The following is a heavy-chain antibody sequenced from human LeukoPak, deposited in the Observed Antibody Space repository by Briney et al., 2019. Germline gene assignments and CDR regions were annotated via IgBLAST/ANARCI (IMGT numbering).Heavy chain of an antibody. CDR1: GYTFTANY. CDR3: ARYRCKTTSCCEDTDTFDT. J-gene: IGHJ3*02. Sequence: GGSVRVSCTASGYTFTANYMQWVRQAPGQGLEWVGWLNPNSGATKYAQKFQGRVTMTRDTSISTAYMELSRLTSDDTAVYYCARYRCKTTSCCEDTDTFDTWGQGTMVTVSS. D-gene: IGHD2/OR15-2a*01. CDR2: LNPNSGAT. V-gene: IGHV1-2*02.